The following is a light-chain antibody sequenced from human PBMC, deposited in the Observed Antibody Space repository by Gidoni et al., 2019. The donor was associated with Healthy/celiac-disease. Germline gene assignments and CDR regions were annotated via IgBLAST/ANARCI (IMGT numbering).Light chain of an antibody. V-gene: IGKV1-33*01. CDR1: QDISNY. CDR2: DAS. CDR3: QQYDNLPPDT. J-gene: IGKJ2*01. Sequence: DIHMTPSPSSLSASLGDRVTITCQASQDISNYLNWYQQKPGKAPKRLLYDASNMETGVPSRFSGSGSGTDFTFTISSLQPEDIATYYCQQYDNLPPDTFGQGTKLEIK.